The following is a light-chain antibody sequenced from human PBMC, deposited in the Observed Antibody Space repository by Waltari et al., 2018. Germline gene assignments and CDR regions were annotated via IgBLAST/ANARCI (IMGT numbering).Light chain of an antibody. V-gene: IGKV4-1*01. Sequence: DIVMTQSPDSLAVSLGERATINCKSSQSVLYSSTNKNYLAWDQHKPGQAPKLLIYWASTRESVVPDRFSGSGSGTDFTLTISSLQAEDVAVYYCQQYYSIPITFGQGTRLEIK. CDR2: WAS. CDR1: QSVLYSSTNKNY. CDR3: QQYYSIPIT. J-gene: IGKJ5*01.